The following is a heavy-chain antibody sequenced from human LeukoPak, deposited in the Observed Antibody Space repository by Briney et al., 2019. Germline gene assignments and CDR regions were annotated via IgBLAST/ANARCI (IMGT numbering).Heavy chain of an antibody. V-gene: IGHV1-2*02. D-gene: IGHD2-8*01. J-gene: IGHJ4*02. CDR3: ARGLMGNFDY. Sequence: GASVKVSCKASGYTFNGYYMHWVRQAPGQGLEWMGWINPNSGGTNYAQKFQGRATMTRNTSISTAYMELSSLRSEDTAVYYCARGLMGNFDYWGQGTLVTVSS. CDR1: GYTFNGYY. CDR2: INPNSGGT.